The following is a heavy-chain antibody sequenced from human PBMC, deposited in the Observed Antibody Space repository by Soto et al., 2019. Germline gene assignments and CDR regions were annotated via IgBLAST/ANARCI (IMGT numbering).Heavy chain of an antibody. J-gene: IGHJ4*02. CDR1: GYTFTRYG. CDR3: ARDMQYDDSSGYLRLDY. CDR2: ISAYNGST. V-gene: IGHV1-18*01. D-gene: IGHD3-22*01. Sequence: QVQLVQSGAEVKKPGASVKVSCKASGYTFTRYGITWVRQAPAQGLEWMGWISAYNGSTNYAQKLQGRVTMTTDTSTSTDHMELRSLRSDDTAVYYCARDMQYDDSSGYLRLDYWGQGTLVTVSS.